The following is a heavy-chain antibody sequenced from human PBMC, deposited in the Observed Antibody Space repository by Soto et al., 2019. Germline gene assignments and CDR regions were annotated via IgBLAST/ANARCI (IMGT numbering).Heavy chain of an antibody. CDR1: GGSISSGGYS. Sequence: PSETLSLTCAVSGGSISSGGYSWSWIRQPPGKDLKWIGCIYHSGSTNYNPSLRSRVTISLDRSKNQFSLKLTSVTAAVTAVYFCSRGRDPHKGGRSWGQGTLVTVSS. CDR3: SRGRDPHKGGRS. CDR2: IYHSGST. D-gene: IGHD3-16*01. J-gene: IGHJ4*02. V-gene: IGHV4-30-2*01.